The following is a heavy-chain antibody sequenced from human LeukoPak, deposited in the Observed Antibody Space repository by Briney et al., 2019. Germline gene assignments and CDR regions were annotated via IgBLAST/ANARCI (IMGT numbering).Heavy chain of an antibody. V-gene: IGHV3-33*01. Sequence: PGRSLRLSCAASGFTFSSYGMHWVRQAPGKGLEWVAVIWYDGSNKYYADSVKGRFTISRDNSKNTLYLQMNSLRAEDTAVYYCARDFLVVVTTGPFDYWGQGTLVTVSS. J-gene: IGHJ4*02. CDR2: IWYDGSNK. D-gene: IGHD3-22*01. CDR1: GFTFSSYG. CDR3: ARDFLVVVTTGPFDY.